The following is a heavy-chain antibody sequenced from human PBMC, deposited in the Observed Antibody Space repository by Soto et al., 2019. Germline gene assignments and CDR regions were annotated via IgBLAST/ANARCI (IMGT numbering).Heavy chain of an antibody. CDR1: GFTFDDYT. Sequence: EVQLVESGGVVVQPGGSLRLSCAASGFTFDDYTMHWVRQAPGKGLEWVSLISWDGSGTYYADSVKGRFTISRDNSKNSLYLQMNSLRTEDTALYYCAKDFYYGSGSYTGSGAFDIWGQGTMVNVSS. D-gene: IGHD3-10*01. J-gene: IGHJ3*02. CDR3: AKDFYYGSGSYTGSGAFDI. V-gene: IGHV3-43*01. CDR2: ISWDGSGT.